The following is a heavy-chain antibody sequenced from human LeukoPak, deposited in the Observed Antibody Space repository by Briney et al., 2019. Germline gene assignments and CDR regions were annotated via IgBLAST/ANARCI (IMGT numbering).Heavy chain of an antibody. CDR3: ARGLRRGVLLPYYFDY. CDR2: INHSGST. CDR1: GGSFSGYY. Sequence: PSENLSLTCAVYGGSFSGYYWSWIRQPPGKGLEWIGEINHSGSTNYNPSLKSRVTISVDTSKNQFSLKLSSVTAADTAVYYCARGLRRGVLLPYYFDYWGQGTLVTVSS. J-gene: IGHJ4*02. D-gene: IGHD2-15*01. V-gene: IGHV4-34*01.